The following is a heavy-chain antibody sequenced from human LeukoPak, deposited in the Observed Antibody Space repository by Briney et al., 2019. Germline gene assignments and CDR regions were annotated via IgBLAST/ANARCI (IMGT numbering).Heavy chain of an antibody. D-gene: IGHD3-16*02. J-gene: IGHJ4*02. CDR1: GFTFSSYA. V-gene: IGHV3-30*04. Sequence: PGGSLRLSCAASGFTFSSYAMHWVRQAPGKGLEWVAVISYDGSNKYYADSVKGRFTISRDNSKNTLYLQMNSLRAEDTAVYYCARPRDYVWGSYRYTPPDYWGQGTLVTVSS. CDR2: ISYDGSNK. CDR3: ARPRDYVWGSYRYTPPDY.